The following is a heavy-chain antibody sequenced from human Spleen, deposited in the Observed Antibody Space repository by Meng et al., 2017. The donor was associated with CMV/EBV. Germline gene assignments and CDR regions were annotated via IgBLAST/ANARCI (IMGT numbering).Heavy chain of an antibody. D-gene: IGHD1-1*01. CDR3: ARKRNGTWRPPDY. CDR2: INPNSGGT. J-gene: IGHJ4*02. V-gene: IGHV1-2*02. CDR1: GYTFTAYY. Sequence: ASVKVSCKASGYTFTAYYMHWVRQAPGQGLEWMGWINPNSGGTDYAQKLQGRVTMTTDTSTSTAYMELRSLRSDDTAVYYCARKRNGTWRPPDYWGQGTLVTVSS.